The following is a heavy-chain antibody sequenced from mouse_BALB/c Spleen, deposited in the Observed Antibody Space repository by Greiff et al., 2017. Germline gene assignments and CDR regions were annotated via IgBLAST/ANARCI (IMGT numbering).Heavy chain of an antibody. CDR3: ARAMITNAMDY. J-gene: IGHJ4*01. Sequence: EVHLVESGGGLVQPGGSRKLSCAASGFTFSDYGMAWVRQAPGKGPEWVAFISNLAYSIYYADTVTGRFTISRENAKNTLYLEMSSLRSEDTAMYYCARAMITNAMDYWGQGTSVTVSS. CDR2: ISNLAYSI. D-gene: IGHD2-4*01. V-gene: IGHV5-15*02. CDR1: GFTFSDYG.